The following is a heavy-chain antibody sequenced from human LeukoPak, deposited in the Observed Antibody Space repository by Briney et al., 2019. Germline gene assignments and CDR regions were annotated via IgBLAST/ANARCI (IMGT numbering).Heavy chain of an antibody. CDR2: ISYSAIT. J-gene: IGHJ3*02. CDR3: ARDSMITFGLDAFDI. V-gene: IGHV4-59*12. CDR1: GGSISSYY. Sequence: SETLSLTCTVSGGSISSYYWSWIRQPPGKGLEWIGYISYSAITNYNPALKSRVTISIDTSKNQFSLKLTSVTAADTAVYYCARDSMITFGLDAFDIWGQGTMVSVSS. D-gene: IGHD3-16*01.